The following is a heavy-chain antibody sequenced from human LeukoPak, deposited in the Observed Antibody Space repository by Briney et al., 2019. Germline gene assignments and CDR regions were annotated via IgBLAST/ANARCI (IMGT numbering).Heavy chain of an antibody. V-gene: IGHV3-48*02. Sequence: GSLRLSCAASGFTFSSYSMNWVRQAPGKGLEWISYISSSSSTIYYADSVKGRFTISRDNAKNSLYLQMNSLRDEDTAVYYCARRNYYGSGSLGRPFDYWGQGTLVTVSS. CDR3: ARRNYYGSGSLGRPFDY. CDR1: GFTFSSYS. CDR2: ISSSSSTI. J-gene: IGHJ4*02. D-gene: IGHD3-10*01.